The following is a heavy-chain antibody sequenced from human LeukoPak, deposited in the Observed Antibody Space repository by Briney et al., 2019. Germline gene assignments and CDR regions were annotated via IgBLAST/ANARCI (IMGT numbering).Heavy chain of an antibody. CDR3: ARHGHVEPYYDSSGAWDY. J-gene: IGHJ4*02. D-gene: IGHD3-22*01. V-gene: IGHV4-39*01. CDR1: GGSISSSSYY. Sequence: SETLSLTCTVSGGSISSSSYYWGWIRQPPGKGLEWIGSIYYSGSTYYNPSLKSRVTISVDTSKNQFSLKLSSVTAADTAVYYCARHGHVEPYYDSSGAWDYWGQGTLVTVSS. CDR2: IYYSGST.